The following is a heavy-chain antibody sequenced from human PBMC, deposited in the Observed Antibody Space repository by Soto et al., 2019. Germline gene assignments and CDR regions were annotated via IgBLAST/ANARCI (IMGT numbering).Heavy chain of an antibody. D-gene: IGHD6-19*01. J-gene: IGHJ4*02. Sequence: SETLSLTCSVSGGSISGSYWSWIRQSPGKGLEWLGYVYYTGSTNYSPSLRTRVSISVDTSKNEFSLRLSSVTAADTAVYFCARSVAVPGAHIDYWGQGTQVTVSS. CDR3: ARSVAVPGAHIDY. V-gene: IGHV4-59*01. CDR1: GGSISGSY. CDR2: VYYTGST.